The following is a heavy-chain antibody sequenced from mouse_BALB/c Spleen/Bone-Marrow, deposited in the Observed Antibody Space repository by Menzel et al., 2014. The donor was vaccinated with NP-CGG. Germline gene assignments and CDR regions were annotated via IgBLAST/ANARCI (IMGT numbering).Heavy chain of an antibody. V-gene: IGHV1-15*01. Sequence: QVQLQQSGAELVRPGASVTLSCKASGYTFTDYEMHWVKQTPVHGLEWIGAIDPETGGTAYNQKFKGKATLTADKSSSTAYMELRSLTSKDSAVYYCRAYYRYDGYAMDYWGQGTSVTVSS. CDR2: IDPETGGT. CDR3: RAYYRYDGYAMDY. J-gene: IGHJ4*01. D-gene: IGHD2-14*01. CDR1: GYTFTDYE.